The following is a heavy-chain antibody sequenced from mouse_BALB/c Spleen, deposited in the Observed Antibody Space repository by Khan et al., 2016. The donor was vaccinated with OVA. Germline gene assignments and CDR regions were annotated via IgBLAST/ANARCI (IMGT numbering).Heavy chain of an antibody. D-gene: IGHD1-1*01. CDR2: ISGDSNTI. CDR1: GFTFSSYG. CDR3: ATSYFYGYYFDY. J-gene: IGHJ2*01. V-gene: IGHV5-17*02. Sequence: EVELVESGGGLVQPGGSRKLSCAASGFTFSSYGMHWVRQAPEKGLEWVAYISGDSNTIYYADTVKGRFTISRDNHKNTLFLQMPSLMSEDTARYYCATSYFYGYYFDYWGPGTTLTVSS.